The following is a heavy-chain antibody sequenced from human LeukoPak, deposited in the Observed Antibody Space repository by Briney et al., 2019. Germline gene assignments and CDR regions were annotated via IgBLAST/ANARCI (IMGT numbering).Heavy chain of an antibody. D-gene: IGHD3-22*01. J-gene: IGHJ4*02. Sequence: GGSLRLSCAASGFTFDDYAMHWVRQAPGKGLEWVSLISGDGGSTYYADSVKGRFTIYRDNSKNPLYLQMNSLRTEDTALYYCAKEPYYDSSGYLDYWGQGTLVTVSS. CDR3: AKEPYYDSSGYLDY. CDR2: ISGDGGST. V-gene: IGHV3-43*02. CDR1: GFTFDDYA.